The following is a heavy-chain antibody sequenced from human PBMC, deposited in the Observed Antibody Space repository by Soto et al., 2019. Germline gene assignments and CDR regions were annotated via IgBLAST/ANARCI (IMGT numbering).Heavy chain of an antibody. CDR1: GFTFSNAW. Sequence: EVQLVESGGDLVKPGGSLRLSCAASGFTFSNAWMSWVRQAPGKGLEWVGRIKSKTDAGTIDYAAPAKGRFAISRDDSKNTLYLQMKNQETEDTGVYYCTTDWSVRGVSMDVWGQGTTVTVSS. CDR3: TTDWSVRGVSMDV. D-gene: IGHD3-10*02. V-gene: IGHV3-15*01. CDR2: IKSKTDAGTI. J-gene: IGHJ6*02.